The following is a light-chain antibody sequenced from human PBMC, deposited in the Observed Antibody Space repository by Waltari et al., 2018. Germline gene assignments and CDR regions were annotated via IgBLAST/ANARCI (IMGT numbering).Light chain of an antibody. J-gene: IGLJ1*01. V-gene: IGLV2-8*01. Sequence: QSALTQPPSASGSPGQSVAISCTGTSSDIGGYNFVSWYRQYPGKAPKLLIYEVSKRPSGVPDRFSGSKSGNTASLTVSGLQAEDEADYYCNSYVGSDNFVFGTGTKVTVL. CDR1: SSDIGGYNF. CDR2: EVS. CDR3: NSYVGSDNFV.